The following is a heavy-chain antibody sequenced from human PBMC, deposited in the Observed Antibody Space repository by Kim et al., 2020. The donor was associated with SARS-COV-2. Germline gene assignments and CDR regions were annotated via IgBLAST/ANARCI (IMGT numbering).Heavy chain of an antibody. D-gene: IGHD3-10*01. CDR3: ARERYYYGSGSYEFDY. V-gene: IGHV4-34*01. Sequence: LKSRVTISVDTSKNQFSLKLGFVTAADTAVYYCARERYYYGSGSYEFDYWGQGTLVTVSS. J-gene: IGHJ4*02.